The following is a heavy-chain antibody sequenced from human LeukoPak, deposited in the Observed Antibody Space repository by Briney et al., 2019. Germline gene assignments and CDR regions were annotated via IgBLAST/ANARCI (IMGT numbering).Heavy chain of an antibody. Sequence: ASVKVSCKASGYTFTSYGISWVRQAPGQGLEWMGWISAYNGNTNYAQKLQGRVTMTTDTSTSTAYMELRSLRSDDTAVYYCARARRGLNLSGGQGKGYFDYWGQGTLVTVSS. V-gene: IGHV1-18*01. CDR1: GYTFTSYG. J-gene: IGHJ4*02. CDR3: ARARRGLNLSGGQGKGYFDY. CDR2: ISAYNGNT. D-gene: IGHD4-23*01.